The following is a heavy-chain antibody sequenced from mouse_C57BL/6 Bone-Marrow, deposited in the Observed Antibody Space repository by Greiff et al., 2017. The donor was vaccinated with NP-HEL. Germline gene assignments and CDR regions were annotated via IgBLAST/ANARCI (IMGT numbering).Heavy chain of an antibody. D-gene: IGHD3-2*02. Sequence: QVQLQQSGPELVKPGASVKISCKASGYAFSSSWMNWVKQRPGKGLEWIGRIYPGDGDTNYNGKFKGKATLTADKSSSTAYMQLSSLTSEDSAVYFCAREAQAWHYYAMDYWGQGTSVTVSS. V-gene: IGHV1-82*01. CDR2: IYPGDGDT. CDR3: AREAQAWHYYAMDY. J-gene: IGHJ4*01. CDR1: GYAFSSSW.